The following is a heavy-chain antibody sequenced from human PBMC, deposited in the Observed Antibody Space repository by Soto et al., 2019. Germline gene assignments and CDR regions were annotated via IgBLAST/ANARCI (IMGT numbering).Heavy chain of an antibody. Sequence: TSETLSLTCTVSGGSVSSGSYYWSWIRQPPGKGLEWIGYIYYSGSTNYNPSLKSRVTISVDTSKNQFSLKLSSVTAADTAVYYCARENIVVVPAASLIDYYYYGMDVWGQGTTVTVSS. CDR3: ARENIVVVPAASLIDYYYYGMDV. V-gene: IGHV4-61*01. D-gene: IGHD2-2*01. CDR1: GGSVSSGSYY. J-gene: IGHJ6*02. CDR2: IYYSGST.